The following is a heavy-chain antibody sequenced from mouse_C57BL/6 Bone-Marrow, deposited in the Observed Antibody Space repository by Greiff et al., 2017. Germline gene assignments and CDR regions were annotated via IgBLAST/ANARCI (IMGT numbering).Heavy chain of an antibody. CDR2: IDPENGDT. J-gene: IGHJ4*01. D-gene: IGHD2-10*01. V-gene: IGHV14-4*01. CDR3: TTAYDDAMDD. CDR1: GFNINDDY. Sequence: EVKLQESGAELVRPGASVKLSCTASGFNINDDYMHWVKQRPEQGLEWIGWIDPENGDTEYASKFQGKATIPADTSSNTAYLQLSSLTSEDTAVYYCTTAYDDAMDDWGQGTSVTVSS.